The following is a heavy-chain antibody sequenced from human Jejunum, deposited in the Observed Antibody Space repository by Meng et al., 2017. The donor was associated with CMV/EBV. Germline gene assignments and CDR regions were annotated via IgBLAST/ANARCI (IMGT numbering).Heavy chain of an antibody. CDR3: ARGLGHASNNSHDY. CDR2: VSYSGSA. D-gene: IGHD1-1*01. Sequence: SGESMRSHYWSWIRQPPGKGLEWMGHVSYSGSAPYSPSLRSRVSISLDMSKNQFSLKLRSVTAADTAMYFCARGLGHASNNSHDYWGQGTLVTVSS. V-gene: IGHV4-59*11. J-gene: IGHJ4*02. CDR1: GESMRSHY.